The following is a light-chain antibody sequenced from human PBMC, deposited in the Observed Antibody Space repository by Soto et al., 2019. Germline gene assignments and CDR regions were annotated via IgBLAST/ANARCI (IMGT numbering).Light chain of an antibody. CDR2: AAS. V-gene: IGKV1-27*01. J-gene: IGKJ1*01. Sequence: GDRVTITCRASQDISDYLVWYQQKPGRAPKLLIYAASTLQSGVPSRFGGSGSGTDFTLTISSLQPEDVATYYCQKYNGAPWTFGQGTKVELK. CDR3: QKYNGAPWT. CDR1: QDISDY.